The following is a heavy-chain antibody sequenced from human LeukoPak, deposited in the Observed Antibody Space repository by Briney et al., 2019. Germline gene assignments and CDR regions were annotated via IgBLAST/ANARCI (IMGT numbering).Heavy chain of an antibody. CDR2: ISYDGSNK. Sequence: GGSLRLSCAASGFTFSDYYMSWVRQAPGKGLEWVAVISYDGSNKYYADSVKGRFTISRDNSKNTLYLQMNSLRAEDTAVYYCAKDMFGELHYWGQGTLVTVSS. CDR3: AKDMFGELHY. V-gene: IGHV3-30*18. D-gene: IGHD3-10*02. J-gene: IGHJ4*02. CDR1: GFTFSDYY.